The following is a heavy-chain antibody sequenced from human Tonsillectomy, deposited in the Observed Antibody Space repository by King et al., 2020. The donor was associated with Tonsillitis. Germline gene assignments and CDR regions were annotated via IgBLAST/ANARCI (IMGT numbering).Heavy chain of an antibody. D-gene: IGHD3-22*01. Sequence: QLVQSGAEVKKPGASVKGSCKASGYPFTSYGISRVRQAPGQGLEWMGGISAYNGNTNYAQKLKGRVTMTTDTSTSTAYKEMKSLRYYDTAAYYCARVPPYYYDSSGYPNDYWGQGTLVTVSS. V-gene: IGHV1-18*01. CDR2: ISAYNGNT. CDR1: GYPFTSYG. CDR3: ARVPPYYYDSSGYPNDY. J-gene: IGHJ4*02.